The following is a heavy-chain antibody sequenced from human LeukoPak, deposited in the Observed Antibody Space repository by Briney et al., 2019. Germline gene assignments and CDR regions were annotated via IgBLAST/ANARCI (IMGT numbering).Heavy chain of an antibody. CDR3: ARVSRVALDYYDSSGYAFDY. CDR2: ISSSSSYI. D-gene: IGHD3-22*01. V-gene: IGHV3-21*01. CDR1: GFTFSSYS. J-gene: IGHJ4*02. Sequence: GGSLRLSCAASGFTFSSYSMNWVRQAPGKGLEWVSSISSSSSYIYYADSVKGRFTISRDNAKNSLYLQMSSLRAEDTAVYYCARVSRVALDYYDSSGYAFDYWGQGTLVTVSS.